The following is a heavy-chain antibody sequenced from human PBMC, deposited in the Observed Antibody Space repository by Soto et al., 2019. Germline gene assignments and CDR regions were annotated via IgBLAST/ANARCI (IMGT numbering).Heavy chain of an antibody. CDR1: GGTLSDYA. V-gene: IGHV1-69*01. CDR2: IMPTVDSA. J-gene: IGHJ6*02. D-gene: IGHD3-10*01. CDR3: AVAAVREIMAQESSGMAV. Sequence: QVQLVQSGAEVKTPGSSLKVSCKASGGTLSDYAISWVRQAPGQGLEWMGGIMPTVDSANYAQNFQGRLTISADESTSTANLEMSSLRSDDTAVYYCAVAAVREIMAQESSGMAVWGQGTTVIVSS.